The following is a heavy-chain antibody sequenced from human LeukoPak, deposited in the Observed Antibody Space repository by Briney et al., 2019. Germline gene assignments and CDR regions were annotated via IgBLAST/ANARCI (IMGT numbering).Heavy chain of an antibody. Sequence: SQTLSLTCTVSGVSISSGSYYWRWIRQPAGKGLEWIGRIYTSGSTNYNPSLKSRVTISVDTSKNQFSLKLSSVTAADTAVYYCARDLSGWYSAWFDPWGQGTLVTVSS. V-gene: IGHV4-61*02. D-gene: IGHD6-19*01. CDR2: IYTSGST. CDR1: GVSISSGSYY. CDR3: ARDLSGWYSAWFDP. J-gene: IGHJ5*02.